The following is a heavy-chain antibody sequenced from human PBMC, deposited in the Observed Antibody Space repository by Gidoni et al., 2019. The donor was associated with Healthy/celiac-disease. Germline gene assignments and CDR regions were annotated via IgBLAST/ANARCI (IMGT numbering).Heavy chain of an antibody. V-gene: IGHV3-30*18. CDR1: GFTFSSYG. J-gene: IGHJ6*02. CDR2: ISYDGSNK. D-gene: IGHD2-2*01. CDR3: AKELVVPAAIPTWSYGMDV. Sequence: QVQLVESGGGVVQPGRSLRLSCAASGFTFSSYGMPWVRQAPGKGLEWVAVISYDGSNKYYADSVKGRFTISRDNSKNTLYLQMNSLRAEDTAVYYCAKELVVPAAIPTWSYGMDVWGQGTTVTVSS.